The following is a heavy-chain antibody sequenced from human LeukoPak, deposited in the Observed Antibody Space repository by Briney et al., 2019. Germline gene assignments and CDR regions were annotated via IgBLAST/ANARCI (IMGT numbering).Heavy chain of an antibody. Sequence: SETLSLTCSISGGSISSKTYNWGWIRQPPGKGLEWIGSTYYTGSTHYNPSLKSRVTISVDTSKNQFSLKLSSVTAADTAVYYCARAGGYCSSTSCLNWFDPWGQGTMVTVSS. CDR1: GGSISSKTYN. V-gene: IGHV4-39*07. D-gene: IGHD2-2*03. J-gene: IGHJ5*02. CDR3: ARAGGYCSSTSCLNWFDP. CDR2: TYYTGST.